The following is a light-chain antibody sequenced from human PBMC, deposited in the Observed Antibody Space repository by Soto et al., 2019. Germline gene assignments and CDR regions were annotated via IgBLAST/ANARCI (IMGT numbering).Light chain of an antibody. CDR3: QSYDSSLSGWV. J-gene: IGLJ3*02. CDR1: SSNIGAGYD. Sequence: QPVLTQPPSVSGAPGQRVTISCTGSSSNIGAGYDVHWYQQLPGTAPKLLIYGNSNRPSGVPDRFSGSKSGTSASLAITGLGAEDEADYYCQSYDSSLSGWVFGGGTKLTVL. V-gene: IGLV1-40*01. CDR2: GNS.